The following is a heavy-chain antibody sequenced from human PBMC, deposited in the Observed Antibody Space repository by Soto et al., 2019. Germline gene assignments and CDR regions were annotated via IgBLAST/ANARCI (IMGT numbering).Heavy chain of an antibody. CDR1: GGTFSSYA. D-gene: IGHD3-10*01. Sequence: ASVKVSCKASGGTFSSYAISWVRQAPGQGLEWMGGIIPIFGTANYAQKFQGRVTITADNSKNTLYLQMNSLRAEDTAVYYCARGSVYGSGGGWFDPWGQGTLVTVSS. V-gene: IGHV1-69*06. CDR3: ARGSVYGSGGGWFDP. J-gene: IGHJ5*02. CDR2: IIPIFGTA.